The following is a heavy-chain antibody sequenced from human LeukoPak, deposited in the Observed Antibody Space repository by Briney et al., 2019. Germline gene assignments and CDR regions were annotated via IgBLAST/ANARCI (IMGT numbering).Heavy chain of an antibody. Sequence: SETLSLTCAVYGGSFSGYYWSWIRQPPGKGLEWIGEINHSGSTNYNPSLKSRVTISVDTSKNQFSLKLSSVTAADTAVYYCARRATRYFDWLSTYYFDYWGQGTLVTVSS. D-gene: IGHD3-9*01. J-gene: IGHJ4*02. CDR3: ARRATRYFDWLSTYYFDY. CDR1: GGSFSGYY. CDR2: INHSGST. V-gene: IGHV4-34*01.